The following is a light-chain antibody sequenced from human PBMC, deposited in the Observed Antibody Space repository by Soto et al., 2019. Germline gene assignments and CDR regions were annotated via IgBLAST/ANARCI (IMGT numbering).Light chain of an antibody. CDR3: QQYNNWPLT. V-gene: IGKV3-15*01. J-gene: IGKJ4*01. CDR1: LRVSSD. CDR2: RAF. Sequence: DIVMTQSPDTLSLTAVDRIALSCRASLRVSSDLAWYRQKPGQAPRLLIYRAFTRATGIPARFSGSGFGTDFTLTISSLQSEDFAVYYCQQYNNWPLTFGGGTKVDI.